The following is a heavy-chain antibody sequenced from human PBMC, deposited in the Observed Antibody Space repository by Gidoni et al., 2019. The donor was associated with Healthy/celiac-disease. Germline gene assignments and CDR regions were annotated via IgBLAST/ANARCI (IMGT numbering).Heavy chain of an antibody. CDR1: GFTFSIYS. Sequence: EVQLVESGGGLVKPGGSLRLSCAASGFTFSIYSMNWVRQAPGKGLEWVSSISSSSSYIYYADSVKSRFTISRDNAKNSLYLQMNSLRAEDTAVYYCARDSIDTAISFYYYGMDVWGQGTTVTVSS. V-gene: IGHV3-21*01. CDR2: ISSSSSYI. D-gene: IGHD5-18*01. CDR3: ARDSIDTAISFYYYGMDV. J-gene: IGHJ6*02.